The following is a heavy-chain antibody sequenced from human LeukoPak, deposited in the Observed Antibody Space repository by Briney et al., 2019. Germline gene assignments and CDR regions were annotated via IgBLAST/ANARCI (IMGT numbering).Heavy chain of an antibody. CDR3: AGTYYLVSRSYYDELCVDF. J-gene: IGHJ4*02. CDR1: GGSISPYY. V-gene: IGHV4-59*01. D-gene: IGHD3-10*01. CDR2: IDYIGSA. Sequence: SETLSLTCSVSGGSISPYYGSWIRQPPGKGLEWIGYIDYIGSANYNPSLKSRVTISRDTSKNQFSLRLTSVTAADTAVYCCAGTYYLVSRSYYDELCVDFWGQGTLVTVSS.